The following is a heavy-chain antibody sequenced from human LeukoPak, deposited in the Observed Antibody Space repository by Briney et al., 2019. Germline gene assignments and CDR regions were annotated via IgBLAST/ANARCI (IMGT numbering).Heavy chain of an antibody. CDR2: INYSGST. J-gene: IGHJ4*02. V-gene: IGHV4-39*01. CDR3: AAYYYDSGGYFG. CDR1: GGSISSSGYY. D-gene: IGHD3-22*01. Sequence: SETLSLTCTVSGGSISSSGYYWGWSRQPPGKGLEWIGSINYSGSTFYNPSLKSRVTISADTSKTQFSLKLSTVTAADTAVYYCAAYYYDSGGYFGWGQGTLVTVSS.